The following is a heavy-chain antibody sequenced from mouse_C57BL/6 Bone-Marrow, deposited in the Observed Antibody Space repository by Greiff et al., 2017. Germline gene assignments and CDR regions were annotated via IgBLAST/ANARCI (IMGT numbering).Heavy chain of an antibody. CDR2: IDPSDGYT. CDR1: GYTFTSYW. D-gene: IGHD2-1*01. V-gene: IGHV1-50*01. Sequence: QVQLKQPGPELVKPGASVKLSCKASGYTFTSYWMQWVKQRPGQGLEWIGEIDPSDGYTNYNQKFKGKATLTVDTSSSTAYMQLSSLTSEDSAVYYCARSGGSFYWFDDWGKGTTVTVSA. J-gene: IGHJ1*03. CDR3: ARSGGSFYWFDD.